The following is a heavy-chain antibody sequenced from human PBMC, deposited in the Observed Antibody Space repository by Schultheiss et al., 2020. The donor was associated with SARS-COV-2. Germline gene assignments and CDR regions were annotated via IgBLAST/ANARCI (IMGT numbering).Heavy chain of an antibody. CDR1: GFTFSNAW. D-gene: IGHD6-19*01. Sequence: GESLKISCAASGFTFSNAWMSWVRQAPGKGLEWVSGISDTGSQTYYADSVKGRLTISRDNSKNTLYLQMNSLRAEDTAVFYCARDGWTEGPFDYWGQGTLVTVSS. CDR2: ISDTGSQT. V-gene: IGHV3-23*01. CDR3: ARDGWTEGPFDY. J-gene: IGHJ4*02.